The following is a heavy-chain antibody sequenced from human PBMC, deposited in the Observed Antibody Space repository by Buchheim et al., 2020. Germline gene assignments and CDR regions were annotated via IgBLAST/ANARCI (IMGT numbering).Heavy chain of an antibody. CDR2: IYYSGST. D-gene: IGHD1-14*01. CDR3: ARETPRKQFYYYYGMDV. V-gene: IGHV4-39*02. CDR1: GGSISSSSYY. Sequence: QLQLQESGPGLVKPSETLSLTCTVSGGSISSSSYYWGWIRQPPGKGLEWIGSIYYSGSTYYNPSLKSRVTISVDTSKNQFSLKLSSVTAADTAVYYCARETPRKQFYYYYGMDVWGQGTT. J-gene: IGHJ6*02.